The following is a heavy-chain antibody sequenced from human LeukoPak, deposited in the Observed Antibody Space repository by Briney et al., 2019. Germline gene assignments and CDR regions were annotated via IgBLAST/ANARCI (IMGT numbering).Heavy chain of an antibody. CDR1: GFAFSSYG. Sequence: GGALRLSCAASGFAFSSYGMHGVRQAPSRGLEWVAGISYDGSNKYYADSVKGRFTISRDNSKNTLSLQMNSLRAEDTAVYYCEKAPGSYSYFDYWGQGTLVTVSS. V-gene: IGHV3-30*18. CDR2: ISYDGSNK. J-gene: IGHJ4*02. D-gene: IGHD1-26*01. CDR3: EKAPGSYSYFDY.